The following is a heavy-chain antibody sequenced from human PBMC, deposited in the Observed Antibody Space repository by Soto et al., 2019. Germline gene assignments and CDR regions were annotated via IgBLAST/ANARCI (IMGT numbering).Heavy chain of an antibody. CDR3: AKIPTTHIVVVVAATRPRPWFDP. J-gene: IGHJ5*02. Sequence: VGPLRLSCAASGFTFSSYAMSWVRQAPGKGLEWVSAISGSGGSTYYADSVKGRFTISRDNSKNTLYLQMNSLRAEDTAVYYCAKIPTTHIVVVVAATRPRPWFDPWGQGTLVPVSP. CDR2: ISGSGGST. V-gene: IGHV3-23*01. D-gene: IGHD2-15*01. CDR1: GFTFSSYA.